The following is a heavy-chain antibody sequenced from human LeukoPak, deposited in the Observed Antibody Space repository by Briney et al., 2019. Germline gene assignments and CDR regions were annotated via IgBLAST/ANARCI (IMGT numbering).Heavy chain of an antibody. D-gene: IGHD3-22*01. CDR3: RVYWVQ. J-gene: IGHJ1*01. Sequence: PPGGSLRLSCAAAGFTLSSDSISWVRQAAGKGRGWVSGIRISGGSTSYADSVKGRFTMSRDNPRNTRCMETYSLRAEETALYDGRVYWVQRGQGTLVTVSA. V-gene: IGHV3-23*01. CDR2: IRISGGST. CDR1: GFTLSSDS.